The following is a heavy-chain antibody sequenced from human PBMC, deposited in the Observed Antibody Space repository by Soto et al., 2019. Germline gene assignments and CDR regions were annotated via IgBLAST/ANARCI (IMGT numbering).Heavy chain of an antibody. CDR3: ARESPSSQWLPTRYFDD. J-gene: IGHJ4*02. CDR1: RFTFSDYS. Sequence: GGSLRLSCAASRFTFSDYSMNWVRQAPGKGLEWVSYISGGGETIYYADSVRGRFTISRDNAKNSLFLQMNSLREEDTAVYYCARESPSSQWLPTRYFDDWGQGTLVTVAS. D-gene: IGHD6-19*01. CDR2: ISGGGETI. V-gene: IGHV3-48*02.